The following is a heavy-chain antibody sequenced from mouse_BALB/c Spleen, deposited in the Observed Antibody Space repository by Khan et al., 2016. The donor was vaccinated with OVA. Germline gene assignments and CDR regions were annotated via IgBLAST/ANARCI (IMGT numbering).Heavy chain of an antibody. CDR3: TRGGYGSPFAY. CDR1: GYTFTSFW. D-gene: IGHD1-1*01. V-gene: IGHV1S127*01. Sequence: QVQLQQSGPELVRPGASVKMSCKASGYTFTSFWINWVKQRPGQGLEWIGMIDPSKSETRLNQKFKDKATLNVDKSSNTAYMQLSRLTSEDSAVDYCTRGGYGSPFAYWGQGTLGTVSA. CDR2: IDPSKSET. J-gene: IGHJ3*01.